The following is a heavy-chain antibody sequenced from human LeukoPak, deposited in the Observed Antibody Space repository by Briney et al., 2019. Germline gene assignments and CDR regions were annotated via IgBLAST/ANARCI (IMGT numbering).Heavy chain of an antibody. CDR3: ARDSLRFLEWLGGFDP. CDR2: IYYSGST. D-gene: IGHD3-3*01. V-gene: IGHV4-59*12. J-gene: IGHJ5*02. CDR1: GGSISSYY. Sequence: SETLSLTCTVSGGSISSYYRSWIRQPPGKGLEWIGYIYYSGSTNYNPSLKSRVTILVDTSKNQFSLKLSSVTAADTAVYYCARDSLRFLEWLGGFDPWGQGTLVTVSS.